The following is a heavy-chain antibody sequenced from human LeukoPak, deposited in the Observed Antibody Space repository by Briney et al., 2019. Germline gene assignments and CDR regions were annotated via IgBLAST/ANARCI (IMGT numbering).Heavy chain of an antibody. CDR1: GFIFSSYW. CDR2: IKQDGSEK. CDR3: ARNGGGWDLDY. J-gene: IGHJ4*02. D-gene: IGHD6-19*01. V-gene: IGHV3-7*01. Sequence: GSLSLSCAASGFIFSSYWMSWVRQPPGKGLEWVANIKQDGSEKSYVHSVRGRFTISRDNAKNSLYLQMNSLRAEDTAVYYCARNGGGWDLDYWGQGTLVTVSS.